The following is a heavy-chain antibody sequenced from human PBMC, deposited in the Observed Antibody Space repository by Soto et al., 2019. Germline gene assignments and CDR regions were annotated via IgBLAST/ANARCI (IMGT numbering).Heavy chain of an antibody. CDR1: GCSVSSGSYY. J-gene: IGHJ5*02. CDR2: IYYSGST. D-gene: IGHD2-15*01. V-gene: IGHV4-61*01. Sequence: QVQLQESGPGLVKPSETLSLTCTVSGCSVSSGSYYWSWIRQPPVKGLEWIGYIYYSGSTNYNPSLKSRVTISVDTSKNQFSLKLSSVTAADTAVYYCARVLYCSGGSCYIGVWFDPWGQGTLVTVSS. CDR3: ARVLYCSGGSCYIGVWFDP.